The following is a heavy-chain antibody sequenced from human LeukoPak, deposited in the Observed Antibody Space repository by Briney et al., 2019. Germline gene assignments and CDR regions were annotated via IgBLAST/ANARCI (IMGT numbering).Heavy chain of an antibody. CDR2: IKSKTDGGTT. CDR3: TTDSPYGSGSYYNVLTETPFDY. CDR1: GFTFSNAW. Sequence: GGSLRLSCAASGFTFSNAWMSGVRQAPGKGLEWVGRIKSKTDGGTTDYAAPVKGRFTISRDDSKNTLYLQMNSLKTEDTAVYYCTTDSPYGSGSYYNVLTETPFDYWGQGTLVTVSS. V-gene: IGHV3-15*01. J-gene: IGHJ4*02. D-gene: IGHD3-10*01.